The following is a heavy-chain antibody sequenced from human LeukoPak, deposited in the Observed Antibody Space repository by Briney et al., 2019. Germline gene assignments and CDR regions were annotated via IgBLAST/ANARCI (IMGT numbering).Heavy chain of an antibody. V-gene: IGHV4-34*01. J-gene: IGHJ6*04. Sequence: PSETLSLTCAVYGGSFSGYYWSWIRQPPGKGLEWIGEISHSGSTNYNPSLKSRVTISVDTSKNQFSLKLSSVTAADTAVYYCALPRMDVWGKGTTVTVSS. CDR2: ISHSGST. CDR3: ALPRMDV. CDR1: GGSFSGYY.